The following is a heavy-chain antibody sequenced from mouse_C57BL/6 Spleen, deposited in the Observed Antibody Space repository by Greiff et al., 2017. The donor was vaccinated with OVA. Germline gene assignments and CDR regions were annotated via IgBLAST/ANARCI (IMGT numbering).Heavy chain of an antibody. D-gene: IGHD1-1*01. CDR2: INPYNGDT. V-gene: IGHV1-20*01. Sequence: VQLQQSGPELVKPGDSVKISCTASGYSFTGYFMNWVMQSPGKSLEWIGRINPYNGDTFYNQNVKGKGTLTVDKSSSTAHMELRRLTSEDSAIYYCAREGLSSYAFDYWGQGTTLTVSS. CDR3: AREGLSSYAFDY. CDR1: GYSFTGYF. J-gene: IGHJ2*01.